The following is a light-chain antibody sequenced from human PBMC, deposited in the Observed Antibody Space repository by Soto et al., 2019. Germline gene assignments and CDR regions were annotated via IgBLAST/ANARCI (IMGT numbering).Light chain of an antibody. CDR1: QSVSIY. Sequence: EIVLAQSPATLSLSPGESATLSCRASQSVSIYLAWYQQKPGQAPRLLIYDASNRATGIPARFSGSGSGTDFTLTISSLEPEDFAVYYCQQRSNWPPKITFGQGTRLEIK. CDR2: DAS. CDR3: QQRSNWPPKIT. J-gene: IGKJ5*01. V-gene: IGKV3-11*01.